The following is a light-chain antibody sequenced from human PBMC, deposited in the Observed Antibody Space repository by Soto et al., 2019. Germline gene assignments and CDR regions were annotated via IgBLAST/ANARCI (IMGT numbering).Light chain of an antibody. V-gene: IGLV2-23*03. Sequence: QSVLTQPASVSGSPGQSITISCTGTSSDVGSYDLVSWYQQHPGKAPKLMIYEGSKRPSGVSNRFSGSKSGNTASLTISGLQAEDEADYYCRSYAGSSTFAVFGGGTKVTVL. CDR3: RSYAGSSTFAV. J-gene: IGLJ3*02. CDR1: SSDVGSYDL. CDR2: EGS.